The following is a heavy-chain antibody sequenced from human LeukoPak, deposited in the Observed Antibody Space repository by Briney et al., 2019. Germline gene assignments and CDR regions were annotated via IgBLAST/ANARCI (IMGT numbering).Heavy chain of an antibody. CDR3: ARDGVVSGYDSPNYYYYYGMDV. CDR2: ISSSGSTI. V-gene: IGHV3-48*03. CDR1: GFTFSSYE. D-gene: IGHD5-12*01. J-gene: IGHJ6*02. Sequence: GGSLRLSCAASGFTFSSYEMNWVRQAPGKGLEWVSYISSSGSTIYYAVPVKGRFTISRDNAKNSLYLQMNSLRAEDTAVYYCARDGVVSGYDSPNYYYYYGMDVWGQGTTVTVSS.